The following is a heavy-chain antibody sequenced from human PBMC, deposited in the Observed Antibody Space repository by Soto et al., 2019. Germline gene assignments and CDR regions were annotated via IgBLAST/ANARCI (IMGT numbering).Heavy chain of an antibody. CDR3: ARGSNHCSGGSCYSDWFDP. D-gene: IGHD2-15*01. CDR1: GYTFTSSD. J-gene: IGHJ5*02. Sequence: QVQLVQSGAEVKKPGASVRVSCKASGYTFTSSDVYWVRQATGQGLELMGWMNPNTGNTGYAQKFQGRVTMTRNTSISTAYMELSSLRSEDTAVYYCARGSNHCSGGSCYSDWFDPWDQGTPVTVSS. V-gene: IGHV1-8*01. CDR2: MNPNTGNT.